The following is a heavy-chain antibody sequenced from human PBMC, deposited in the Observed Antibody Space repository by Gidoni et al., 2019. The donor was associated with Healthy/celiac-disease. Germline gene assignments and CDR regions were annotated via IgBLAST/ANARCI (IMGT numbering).Heavy chain of an antibody. CDR3: ARGHSSGGPGEAVSAPRGGPDDAFDI. D-gene: IGHD6-19*01. V-gene: IGHV7-4-1*01. J-gene: IGHJ3*02. Sequence: QVQLVQSGSELKKPGASVKVSCKASGYTFTSYAMNWVRQAPGQGLEWMGWINTNTGNPTYAQGVTGRFVFSLDTSVSTAYLQICSLKAEDTAVYYCARGHSSGGPGEAVSAPRGGPDDAFDIWGQGTMVTVSS. CDR2: INTNTGNP. CDR1: GYTFTSYA.